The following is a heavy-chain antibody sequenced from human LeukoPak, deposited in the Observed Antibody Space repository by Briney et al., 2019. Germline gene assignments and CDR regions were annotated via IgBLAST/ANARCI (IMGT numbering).Heavy chain of an antibody. J-gene: IGHJ4*02. V-gene: IGHV4-61*02. Sequence: SETLSLTCSVSGDSISSGDYYWSWIRQPAGKGLEWIGRISSSGSTNYNPSLKSRVTISVDTSKNQFSLKLSSVTAADTAVYYCALHFDWSQNYWGQGTLVTVSS. CDR2: ISSSGST. CDR1: GDSISSGDYY. CDR3: ALHFDWSQNY. D-gene: IGHD3-9*01.